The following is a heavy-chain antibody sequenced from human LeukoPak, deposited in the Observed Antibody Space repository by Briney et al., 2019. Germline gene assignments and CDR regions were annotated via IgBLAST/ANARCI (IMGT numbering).Heavy chain of an antibody. CDR3: ARRPQAVAGAFDI. Sequence: PSETLSLTCTVSGGSISSSSYYWCWIRQPPGKGLEWIGSIYYSGSTYYNPSLKSRVTISVDTSKNQFSLKLSSVTAADTAVYYCARRPQAVAGAFDIWGQGTMVTVSS. D-gene: IGHD6-19*01. CDR1: GGSISSSSYY. CDR2: IYYSGST. J-gene: IGHJ3*02. V-gene: IGHV4-39*01.